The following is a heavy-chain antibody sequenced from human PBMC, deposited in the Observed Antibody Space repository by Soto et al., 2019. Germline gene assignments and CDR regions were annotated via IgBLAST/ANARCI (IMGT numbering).Heavy chain of an antibody. CDR3: ARAEITRLHSYGYPYYYYYYMDV. CDR1: GYTFTSYD. V-gene: IGHV1-8*01. CDR2: MNPNSGNT. Sequence: ASVKVSCKASGYTFTSYDINWVRQATGQGLEWMGWMNPNSGNTGYAQKFQGRVTMTRNTSISTAYMELSSLRSEDTAVYYCARAEITRLHSYGYPYYYYYYMDVWGKGTTVTVSS. D-gene: IGHD5-18*01. J-gene: IGHJ6*03.